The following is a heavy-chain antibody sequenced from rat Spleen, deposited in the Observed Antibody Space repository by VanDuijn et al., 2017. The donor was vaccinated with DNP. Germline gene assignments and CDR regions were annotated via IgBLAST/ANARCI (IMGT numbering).Heavy chain of an antibody. J-gene: IGHJ3*01. CDR3: AREASGFAY. V-gene: IGHV5-31*01. CDR2: TIGSGGNT. CDR1: GFTFSDYW. Sequence: EVQLVESGGDLVQPGQSLKLSCVASGFTFSDYWMTWIRQVPGKGLEWVASTIGSGGNTYYPDSLKGQFTISRDNAKSTLYLQMDSLRSEDTATYYCAREASGFAYWGQGTLVTVSS.